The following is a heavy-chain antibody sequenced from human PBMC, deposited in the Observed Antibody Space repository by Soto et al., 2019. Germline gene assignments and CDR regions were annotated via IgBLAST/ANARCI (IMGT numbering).Heavy chain of an antibody. CDR1: GFSLSTHGVG. Sequence: QITLKESGPPLVKPTQTLTLTCTFSGFSLSTHGVGVGWVRQPAGKALEWLALIYWDDDKRYSASLNSRPTITKDTSKDQVVLTMTNMDPVDTATYYCAHAMLYCTGGSCSTWFDSWGQGTLVTVSS. CDR3: AHAMLYCTGGSCSTWFDS. D-gene: IGHD2-15*01. V-gene: IGHV2-5*02. J-gene: IGHJ5*01. CDR2: IYWDDDK.